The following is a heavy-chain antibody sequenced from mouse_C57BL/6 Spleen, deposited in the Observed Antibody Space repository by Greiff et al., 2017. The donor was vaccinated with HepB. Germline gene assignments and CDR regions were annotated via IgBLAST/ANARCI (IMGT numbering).Heavy chain of an antibody. CDR1: GYTFTDHT. J-gene: IGHJ4*01. Sequence: VKLQESDAELVKPGASVKISCKVSGYTFTDHTIHWMKQRPEQGLEWIGYIYPRDGSTKYNEKFKGKATLTADKSSSTAYMQLNSLTSEDSAVYFCARGQLRYYYAMDYWGQGTSVTVSS. CDR3: ARGQLRYYYAMDY. CDR2: IYPRDGST. D-gene: IGHD3-2*02. V-gene: IGHV1-78*01.